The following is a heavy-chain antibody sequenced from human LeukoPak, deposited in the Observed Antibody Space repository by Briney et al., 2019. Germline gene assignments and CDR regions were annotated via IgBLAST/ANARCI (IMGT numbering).Heavy chain of an antibody. V-gene: IGHV3-23*01. CDR3: AKRGYSSGWQFDY. CDR2: ISGSGGST. D-gene: IGHD6-19*01. J-gene: IGHJ4*02. Sequence: GGSLRLSCAASGFTFTSYAMSWVRQAPGKGLEWVTLISGSGGSTYYADSVKGRFTISRDNSKNTLSLQMNSLRAEDTAVYYCAKRGYSSGWQFDYWGQGTLVTVS. CDR1: GFTFTSYA.